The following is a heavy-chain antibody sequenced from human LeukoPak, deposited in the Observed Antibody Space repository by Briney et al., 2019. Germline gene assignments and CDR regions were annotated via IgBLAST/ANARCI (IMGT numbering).Heavy chain of an antibody. CDR1: GFNNDNYW. J-gene: IGHJ6*02. Sequence: GGSLRLSCLASGFNNDNYWMSLVRQATGKGLEWVANIKHDGSENFYVDSVKGRFTISRDNPKKSLFLQMSSLRAEDTAVYYCAIAYGMDVWGQGTTVTVSS. V-gene: IGHV3-7*01. CDR3: AIAYGMDV. CDR2: IKHDGSEN.